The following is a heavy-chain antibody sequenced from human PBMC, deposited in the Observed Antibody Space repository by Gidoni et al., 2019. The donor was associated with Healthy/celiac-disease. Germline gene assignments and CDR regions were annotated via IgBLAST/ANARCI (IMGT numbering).Heavy chain of an antibody. Sequence: EVQPVESGGRLVKPGGSLRISCEASGFTFSNAWMNWVRQAPGKGLEWVGRIKSKPNGGTTDYNAPVKGRFTISRDDSKTTLYLQMNSLKTEETAVYYCTTDPSGSYPPENYWGQGTLVTVSS. CDR3: TTDPSGSYPPENY. D-gene: IGHD1-26*01. CDR1: GFTFSNAW. V-gene: IGHV3-15*07. J-gene: IGHJ4*02. CDR2: IKSKPNGGTT.